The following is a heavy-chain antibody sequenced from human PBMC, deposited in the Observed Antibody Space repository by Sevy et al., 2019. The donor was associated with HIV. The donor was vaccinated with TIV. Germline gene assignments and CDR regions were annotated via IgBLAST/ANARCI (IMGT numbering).Heavy chain of an antibody. Sequence: GGSLGLSCPASGLTFTTIPMNGVRRAPGKGRGGASAIVGMGRSPYYADSVKGRFTISRDNSKDTLYLQMNSLRAEDTAVYYCAKETSFSVYGRWGQGTLVTVSS. D-gene: IGHD5-12*01. CDR3: AKETSFSVYGR. CDR2: IVGMGRSP. CDR1: GLTFTTIP. J-gene: IGHJ4*02. V-gene: IGHV3-23*01.